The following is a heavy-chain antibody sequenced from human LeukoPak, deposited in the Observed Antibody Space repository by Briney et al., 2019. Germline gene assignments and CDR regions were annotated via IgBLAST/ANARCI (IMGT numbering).Heavy chain of an antibody. CDR3: ARFLYYYDSSGPLDY. Sequence: GGSLRLSCAASGFTVSSNYMSWVRQAPGKGLEWVSVIYSGGSTYYADSVKGRFTISRDNSKNTLYLQMNSLRAEDTAVYYCARFLYYYDSSGPLDYWGQGTLVTVSS. CDR1: GFTVSSNY. D-gene: IGHD3-22*01. V-gene: IGHV3-53*01. J-gene: IGHJ4*02. CDR2: IYSGGST.